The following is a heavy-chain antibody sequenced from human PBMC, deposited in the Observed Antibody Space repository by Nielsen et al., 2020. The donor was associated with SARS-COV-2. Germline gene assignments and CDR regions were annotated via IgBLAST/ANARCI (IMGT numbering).Heavy chain of an antibody. Sequence: ASVKVSCKASGYTFTSYYMHWVRQAPGQGLEWMGIINPSGGSTSYAQKFQGRVTMTRDTSMSTVYMELSSLRSEDTAVYYCASEHFVGGLGIVVVISTILDYWGQGTLVTVSS. CDR1: GYTFTSYY. CDR3: ASEHFVGGLGIVVVISTILDY. J-gene: IGHJ4*02. D-gene: IGHD3-22*01. CDR2: INPSGGST. V-gene: IGHV1-46*01.